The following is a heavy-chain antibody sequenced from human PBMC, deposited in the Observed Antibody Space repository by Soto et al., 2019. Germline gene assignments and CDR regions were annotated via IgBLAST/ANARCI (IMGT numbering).Heavy chain of an antibody. CDR2: LVVGTGNT. CDR1: GFTFRSSA. Sequence: ASVKVSCKTSGFTFRSSAVQWVRQARGQRLEWIGWLVVGTGNTDYAQKFQQRVTISSDRSTNTVSMELSSLTSEDTAVNYCATGAYCSGGSCSDYYYYYYGMDLWGQGTTVTVSS. J-gene: IGHJ6*02. D-gene: IGHD2-15*01. CDR3: ATGAYCSGGSCSDYYYYYYGMDL. V-gene: IGHV1-58*01.